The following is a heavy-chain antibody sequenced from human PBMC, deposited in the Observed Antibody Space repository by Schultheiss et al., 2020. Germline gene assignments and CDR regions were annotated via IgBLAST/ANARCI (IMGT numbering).Heavy chain of an antibody. CDR1: GFTFSSYA. J-gene: IGHJ5*02. V-gene: IGHV3-23*01. CDR3: ARRPDYGDYGNWFDP. CDR2: ISGSGGST. D-gene: IGHD4-17*01. Sequence: GESLKISCAASGFTFSSYAMHWVRQAPGKGLEWVSAISGSGGSTYYADSVKGRITISRDNAKNSLYLQMNSLRAEDTAVYYCARRPDYGDYGNWFDPWGQGTLVTVSS.